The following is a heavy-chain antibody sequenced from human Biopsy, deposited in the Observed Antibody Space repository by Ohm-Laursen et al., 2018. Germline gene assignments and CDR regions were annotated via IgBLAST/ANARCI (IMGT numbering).Heavy chain of an antibody. Sequence: ASVKVSCKVSGYTLTELSIHWVRQTGGKGLEWMGGFDREERKTVYAEKFQGRVTMTEDTSTDTAYMELSSLRSDDTAVYYCARDALGGGSYRFFYWGQGSLVTVSS. CDR3: ARDALGGGSYRFFY. D-gene: IGHD1-26*01. V-gene: IGHV1-24*01. J-gene: IGHJ4*02. CDR1: GYTLTELS. CDR2: FDREERKT.